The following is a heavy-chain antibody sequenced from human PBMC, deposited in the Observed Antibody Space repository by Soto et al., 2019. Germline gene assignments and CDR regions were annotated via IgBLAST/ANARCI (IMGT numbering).Heavy chain of an antibody. D-gene: IGHD3-10*01. V-gene: IGHV4-59*02. Sequence: SETLSLTCSFSGDSVTSHYLTWIRQSPEKGLEWIGYMHYTGFSHYNPSLKSRLTISVDTSKNQFSLKLTSVTVADTAVYYCAIMVRGRRYYYYGMDSWGQGTPVTVSS. J-gene: IGHJ6*02. CDR1: GDSVTSHY. CDR2: MHYTGFS. CDR3: AIMVRGRRYYYYGMDS.